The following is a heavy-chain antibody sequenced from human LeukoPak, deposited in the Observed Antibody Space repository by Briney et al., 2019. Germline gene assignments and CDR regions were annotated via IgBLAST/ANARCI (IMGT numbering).Heavy chain of an antibody. D-gene: IGHD3-16*01. CDR2: ISGSSSNT. V-gene: IGHV1-18*04. CDR1: GYTFTHYY. Sequence: GASVKVSCKASGYTFTHYYMHWVRQAPGQGLEWMGWISGSSSNTNYAQRLQGRVTMTTDTSTTTAYMELRSLRSDDTAVYYCARATGTWGHDGFDIWGQGTMVTVSS. CDR3: ARATGTWGHDGFDI. J-gene: IGHJ3*02.